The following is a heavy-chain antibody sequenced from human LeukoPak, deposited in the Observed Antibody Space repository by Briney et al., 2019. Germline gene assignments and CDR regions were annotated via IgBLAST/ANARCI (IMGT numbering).Heavy chain of an antibody. CDR1: GYTFTSYY. CDR3: AREKGFRMGFDI. Sequence: ASVKVSCKASGYTFTSYYMHWVRQAPGQRLEWMGWINGGNGNTKYSQKFQGRVTITRDTSASTAYMELSSLRSEDTAVYYCAREKGFRMGFDIWGQGTMVTVSS. CDR2: INGGNGNT. V-gene: IGHV1-3*01. D-gene: IGHD1-14*01. J-gene: IGHJ3*02.